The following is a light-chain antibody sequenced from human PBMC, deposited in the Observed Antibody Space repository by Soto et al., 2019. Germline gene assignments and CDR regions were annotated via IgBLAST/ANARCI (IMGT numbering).Light chain of an antibody. V-gene: IGKV3-20*01. J-gene: IGKJ2*01. CDR3: QHDGRSPLLYT. CDR2: GAS. CDR1: QSITSNY. Sequence: EIVLTQSPGTLSLSPGEGATLSCRASQSITSNYLAWYQQRPGQAPRLLIYGASTSAAGVPDRFSGSGSGTYFTLTITRLEPEDFALYYCQHDGRSPLLYTFGQGTKLGI.